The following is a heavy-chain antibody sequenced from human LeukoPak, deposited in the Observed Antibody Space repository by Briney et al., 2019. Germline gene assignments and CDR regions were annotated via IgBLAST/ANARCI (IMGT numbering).Heavy chain of an antibody. D-gene: IGHD3-3*01. CDR1: GGTFSSYA. J-gene: IGHJ3*02. CDR3: ASQYYDFWSGYSWAFDI. CDR2: IIPIFGTA. Sequence: SVKVSCKASGGTFSSYAISWVRQAPGQGLEWMGGIIPIFGTANYAQKFQGRVTITTDESTSTAYMELSSLRSEDTAVYYCASQYYDFWSGYSWAFDIWGQGTMVTVSS. V-gene: IGHV1-69*05.